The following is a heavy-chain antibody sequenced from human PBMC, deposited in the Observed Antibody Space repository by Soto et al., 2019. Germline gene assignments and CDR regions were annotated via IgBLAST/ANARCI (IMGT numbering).Heavy chain of an antibody. D-gene: IGHD6-19*01. V-gene: IGHV1-2*02. J-gene: IGHJ3*02. CDR3: ARNLAVAGRGDDAFDI. Sequence: ASVKVSCKASGYTFTGYYMHWVRQAPGQGLEWMGWINPNSGGTNYAQRFQGRVTMTRGTSISTAYMELSRLGSDDTAVYYCARNLAVAGRGDDAFDIWGQGTMVTVSS. CDR2: INPNSGGT. CDR1: GYTFTGYY.